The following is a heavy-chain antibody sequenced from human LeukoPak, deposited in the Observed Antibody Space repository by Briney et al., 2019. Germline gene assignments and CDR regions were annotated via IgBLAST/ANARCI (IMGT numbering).Heavy chain of an antibody. Sequence: SETLSLTCTVSGGSISSGGYYWSWIRQPPGKGLEWIWYIYYSGSTNYNPSLKSRVTISVDTSKNQFSLKLSSVTAADTAVYYCARHGGLNDDYVWGSYRNPFDYWGQGTLVTVSS. CDR3: ARHGGLNDDYVWGSYRNPFDY. J-gene: IGHJ4*02. CDR2: IYYSGST. D-gene: IGHD3-16*02. CDR1: GGSISSGGYY. V-gene: IGHV4-61*08.